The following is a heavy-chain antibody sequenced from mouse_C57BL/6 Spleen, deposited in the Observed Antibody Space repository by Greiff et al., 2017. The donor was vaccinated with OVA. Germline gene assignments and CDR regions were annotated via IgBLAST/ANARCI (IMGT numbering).Heavy chain of an antibody. CDR1: GYTFTSYW. D-gene: IGHD1-1*01. V-gene: IGHV1-64*01. CDR2: IHPNSGST. J-gene: IGHJ1*03. CDR3: AGSDYYYDSSYGYFDV. Sequence: VKLMQPGAELVKPGASVKLSCKASGYTFTSYWMHWVKQRPGQGLEWIGMIHPNSGSTNYNEKFKSKATLTVDKSYSTAYMQISSLTSEDSAVTYCAGSDYYYDSSYGYFDVWGTGTTVTVSS.